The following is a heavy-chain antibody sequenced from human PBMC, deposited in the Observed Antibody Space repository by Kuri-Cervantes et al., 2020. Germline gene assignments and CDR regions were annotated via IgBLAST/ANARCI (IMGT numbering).Heavy chain of an antibody. CDR1: GGSISSSSYY. D-gene: IGHD6-13*01. CDR2: IYYSGST. Sequence: SETLSLTCTVSGGSISSSSYYWGWIRQPPGKGLEWIGSIYYSGSTYPKSSLKSRVTISLDTSKNQFSLKLSSVTAADTAVYYCARDSGIVAANDAFDIWGQGTMVTVSS. J-gene: IGHJ3*02. CDR3: ARDSGIVAANDAFDI. V-gene: IGHV4-39*07.